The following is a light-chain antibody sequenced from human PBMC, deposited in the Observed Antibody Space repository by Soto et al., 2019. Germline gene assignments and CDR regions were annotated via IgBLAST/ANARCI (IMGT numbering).Light chain of an antibody. CDR3: SSYAGSDNPYV. J-gene: IGLJ1*01. CDR2: EVT. V-gene: IGLV2-14*02. CDR1: SGFVGSFSL. Sequence: QSVLAQPASVSGSPGQSITISCTGTSGFVGSFSLVSWYQQHPGKAPKLMIYEVTKRPLGVPDRFSGSKSGNTASLTVSGLQAEDEADYYCSSYAGSDNPYVFGTGTKVTVL.